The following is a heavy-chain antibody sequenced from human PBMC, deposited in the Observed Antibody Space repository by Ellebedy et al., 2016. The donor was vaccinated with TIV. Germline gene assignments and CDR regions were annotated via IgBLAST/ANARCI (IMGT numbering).Heavy chain of an antibody. D-gene: IGHD6-19*01. CDR2: INQDGSET. J-gene: IGHJ6*04. CDR3: TSHGDGSGWSSNYYGMDV. Sequence: GESLKISCAASGFIFSNHWMSWVRQAPGKGLEWVAYINQDGSETSYVGSAKGRFTISRDNAKNSLSLQMSSLRGEDTALYYCTSHGDGSGWSSNYYGMDVWGKGTTVTVSS. V-gene: IGHV3-7*02. CDR1: GFIFSNHW.